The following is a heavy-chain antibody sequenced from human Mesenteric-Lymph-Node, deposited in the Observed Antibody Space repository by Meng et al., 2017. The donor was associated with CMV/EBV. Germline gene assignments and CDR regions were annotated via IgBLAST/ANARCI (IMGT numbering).Heavy chain of an antibody. Sequence: KVSCKGSGYRFTTYWIGWVRQMPGQGLEWMGLIYPGDSDTRYSPSFQGQVTISVDKSISTAYLQWSSLKASDSVMYYCARVGGSGSSRYWGNWFDPWGQGTLVTVSS. CDR2: IYPGDSDT. V-gene: IGHV5-51*01. J-gene: IGHJ5*02. CDR1: GYRFTTYW. D-gene: IGHD3-10*01. CDR3: ARVGGSGSSRYWGNWFDP.